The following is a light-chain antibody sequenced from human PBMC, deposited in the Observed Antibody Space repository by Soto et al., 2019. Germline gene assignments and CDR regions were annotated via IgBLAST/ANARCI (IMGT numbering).Light chain of an antibody. V-gene: IGKV1-9*01. CDR1: QGISSY. CDR2: AAS. Sequence: DIQLTQSPSFLSASVGDRVTITCRASQGISSYLAWYQQKPGKAPKRLIYAASTLQSGVPSRFSGSGSGTEFTLTISSLQPEYFATYYCQQLNSYPWTFGQGTKVEI. J-gene: IGKJ1*01. CDR3: QQLNSYPWT.